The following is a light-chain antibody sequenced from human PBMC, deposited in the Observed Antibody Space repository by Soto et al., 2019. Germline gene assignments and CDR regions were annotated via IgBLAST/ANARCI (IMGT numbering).Light chain of an antibody. CDR3: QQTYSIPWT. J-gene: IGKJ1*01. CDR1: QNIVNY. Sequence: DIQMTQSPSSLSGSVGDRVTISCRASQNIVNYLHWYQRKPGTAPRLLISRASTVRSGVPPRFSGSGSGSDFTLTIRSLRPEDIGTYFCQQTYSIPWTFGPGTRVEI. CDR2: RAS. V-gene: IGKV1-39*01.